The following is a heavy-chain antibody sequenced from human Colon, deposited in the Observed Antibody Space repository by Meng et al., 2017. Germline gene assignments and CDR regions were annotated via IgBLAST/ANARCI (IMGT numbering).Heavy chain of an antibody. Sequence: QGHVRGSCPGRGKPPETLSLTCTVSGGDINNYYWSWIRQSPGKGLEWLGCVYSSGSAYYSPSLKSRLNMSVDRTKNQLSLKVTSVTAADTAVHYCARGVETMIRGVKWYFDLWGRGALVTVSS. D-gene: IGHD3-10*01. V-gene: IGHV4-4*07. CDR2: VYSSGSA. J-gene: IGHJ2*01. CDR3: ARGVETMIRGVKWYFDL. CDR1: GGDINNYY.